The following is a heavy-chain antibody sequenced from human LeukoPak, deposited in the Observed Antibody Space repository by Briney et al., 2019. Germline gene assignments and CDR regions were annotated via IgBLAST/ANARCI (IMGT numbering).Heavy chain of an antibody. Sequence: WGSLRLSCAASGFTFSSYWMSWVRQAPGKGLEWVANIKQDGSEKYYVDSVKGRFTISRDNAKNSLYLQMNSLRAEDTAVYYCARDVGAGATSPKPFDYWGQGTLVTVSS. CDR3: ARDVGAGATSPKPFDY. J-gene: IGHJ4*02. D-gene: IGHD1-26*01. CDR1: GFTFSSYW. V-gene: IGHV3-7*01. CDR2: IKQDGSEK.